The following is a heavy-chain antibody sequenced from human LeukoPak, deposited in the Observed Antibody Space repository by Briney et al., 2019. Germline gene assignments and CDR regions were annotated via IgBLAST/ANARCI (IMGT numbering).Heavy chain of an antibody. Sequence: GASVKVSCKASGYTFTGYYMHWVRQAPGQGLEWMGWINPNSGGTNYAQKFQARVTMTRHTSINTAYMELSRLTSDDTAVYYCGRGVLAGISPGRKKIYGFDIWGQGTVVTVSP. CDR3: GRGVLAGISPGRKKIYGFDI. V-gene: IGHV1-2*02. CDR1: GYTFTGYY. J-gene: IGHJ3*02. D-gene: IGHD2-8*02. CDR2: INPNSGGT.